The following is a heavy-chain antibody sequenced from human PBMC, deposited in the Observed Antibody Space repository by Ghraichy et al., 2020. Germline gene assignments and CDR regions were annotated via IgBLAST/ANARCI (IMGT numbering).Heavy chain of an antibody. CDR2: ISSSSSYI. Sequence: GESLNISCAASGFTFSSYSMNWVRQAPGKGLEWVSSISSSSSYIYYADSVKGRFTISRDNAKNSLYLQMNSLRAEDTAVYYCARGDSYGPDYWGQGTLVTVSS. CDR1: GFTFSSYS. CDR3: ARGDSYGPDY. V-gene: IGHV3-21*01. J-gene: IGHJ4*02. D-gene: IGHD5-18*01.